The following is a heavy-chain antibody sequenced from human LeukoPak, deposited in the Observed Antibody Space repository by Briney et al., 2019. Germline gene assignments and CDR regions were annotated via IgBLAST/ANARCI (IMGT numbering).Heavy chain of an antibody. CDR3: ARDYCDRNDAFDI. D-gene: IGHD3-22*01. V-gene: IGHV4-59*01. J-gene: IGHJ3*02. Sequence: SETLSLTCTVSGGSISSYYWSWIRQPPGKGLEWIGYIYYSGSTNYNPSLKSRVTISVDTSKNQFSLKLSSVTAADTAVYYCARDYCDRNDAFDIWGQGTMVTVSS. CDR1: GGSISSYY. CDR2: IYYSGST.